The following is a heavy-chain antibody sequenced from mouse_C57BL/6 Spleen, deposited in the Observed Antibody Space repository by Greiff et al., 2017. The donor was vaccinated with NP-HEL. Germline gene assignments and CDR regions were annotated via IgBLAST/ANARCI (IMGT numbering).Heavy chain of an antibody. Sequence: EVQLQQSGAELVRPGASVKLSCTASGFNIKDAYMHWVKQRPEQGLEWIGWIDPENGDTEYASKFQGKATITADTSSNPAYLQLSSLTSEDTAVYYCTTLLPRFAYWGQGTLVTVAA. CDR3: TTLLPRFAY. D-gene: IGHD2-1*01. V-gene: IGHV14-4*01. J-gene: IGHJ3*01. CDR1: GFNIKDAY. CDR2: IDPENGDT.